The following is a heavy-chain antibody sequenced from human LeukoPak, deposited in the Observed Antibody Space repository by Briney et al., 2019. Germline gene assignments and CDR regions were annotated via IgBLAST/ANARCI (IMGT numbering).Heavy chain of an antibody. D-gene: IGHD6-19*01. J-gene: IGHJ4*02. V-gene: IGHV1-46*01. Sequence: ASVKASCKASGYTLTTYYMHCGPRAPGQGLEWMAKINPSDGSTNYAQKFQGRVTMTRDTSTSTVYMELSSLRSEETAVYYCTRVVVDSSGWYHFDYWGQGTLVTVSS. CDR1: GYTLTTYY. CDR2: INPSDGST. CDR3: TRVVVDSSGWYHFDY.